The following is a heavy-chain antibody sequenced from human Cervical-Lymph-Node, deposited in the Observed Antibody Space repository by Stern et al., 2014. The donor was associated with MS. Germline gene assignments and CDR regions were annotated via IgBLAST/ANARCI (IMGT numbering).Heavy chain of an antibody. D-gene: IGHD3-3*01. CDR2: INYSGST. CDR1: GGSINSGDYN. Sequence: DQLVESGPGLVKPSQTLSLTCPVSGGSINSGDYNWSWIRQHPGKGLEWIGHINYSGSTNYNPSLRSRVSISADTSKNQLSLKVSSVTAADTAMYFCAREHDFWSGPFDYWGQGILVTVSS. J-gene: IGHJ4*02. V-gene: IGHV4-31*03. CDR3: AREHDFWSGPFDY.